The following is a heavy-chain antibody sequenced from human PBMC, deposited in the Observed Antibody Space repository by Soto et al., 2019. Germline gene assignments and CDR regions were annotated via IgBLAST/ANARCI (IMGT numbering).Heavy chain of an antibody. CDR3: ARHDTYYDILTGYRDNAFDI. CDR1: GHSINSYY. Sequence: LATLSLTCTVSGHSINSYYWSWFRQPQGEGLEWIGYIYYSGSTNYNPSLKSRVTISVDTSKNQFSLKLSSVTAADTAVYYCARHDTYYDILTGYRDNAFDIWGQGTMVT. V-gene: IGHV4-59*01. CDR2: IYYSGST. J-gene: IGHJ3*02. D-gene: IGHD3-9*01.